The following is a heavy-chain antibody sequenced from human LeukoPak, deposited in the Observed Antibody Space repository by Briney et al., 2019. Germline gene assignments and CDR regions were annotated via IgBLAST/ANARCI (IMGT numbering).Heavy chain of an antibody. V-gene: IGHV4-34*01. CDR3: ARGLLGYCSSTSCRTSGVWGD. CDR1: GGSFSGYY. Sequence: PSETLSLTCAVYGGSFSGYYWSWIRQPPGKGLEWIGEINHSGSTNYNPSLKSRVTISVDTSKNQFSLKLSSVTAADTAVYYCARGLLGYCSSTSCRTSGVWGDWGQGTLVTVSS. J-gene: IGHJ4*02. CDR2: INHSGST. D-gene: IGHD2-2*01.